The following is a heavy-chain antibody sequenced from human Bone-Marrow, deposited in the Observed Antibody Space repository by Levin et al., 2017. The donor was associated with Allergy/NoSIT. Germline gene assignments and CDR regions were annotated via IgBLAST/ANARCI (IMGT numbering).Heavy chain of an antibody. J-gene: IGHJ3*02. Sequence: SETLSLTCTVSGGSISSYYWSWIRQPPGKGLEWIGYIYYSGSTNYNYNPSLKSRVTISVDTSKNQFSLKLSSVTAADTAVYYCARGYCSSTSCWRDAFDSWGQGTMVTVSS. CDR3: ARGYCSSTSCWRDAFDS. CDR1: GGSISSYY. D-gene: IGHD2-2*01. CDR2: IYYSGSTNY. V-gene: IGHV4-59*08.